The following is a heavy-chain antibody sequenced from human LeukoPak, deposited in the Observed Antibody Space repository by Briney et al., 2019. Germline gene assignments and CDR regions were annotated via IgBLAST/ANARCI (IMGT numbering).Heavy chain of an antibody. CDR2: INSDGRST. CDR3: ARGSGDSSGWTSYLGAWFDY. Sequence: GGSLRLSCAASGFTFSSFWMHWVRQAPGKGLVWVSRINSDGRSTNYADSVKGRFTISRDNATHTLYLQMNSLRAEDTAVYYCARGSGDSSGWTSYLGAWFDYWGQGTLVTVSS. V-gene: IGHV3-74*01. J-gene: IGHJ4*02. CDR1: GFTFSSFW. D-gene: IGHD6-19*01.